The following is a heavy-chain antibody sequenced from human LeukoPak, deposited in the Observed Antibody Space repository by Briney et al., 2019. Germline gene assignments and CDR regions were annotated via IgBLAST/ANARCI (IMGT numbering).Heavy chain of an antibody. CDR1: GFTFTTAW. D-gene: IGHD6-13*01. V-gene: IGHV3-15*01. Sequence: GGSLRLSCAASGFTFTTAWMNWVRQAPGKGLEWVGRVKSKNDGGTTDYAAPVRGRFTISRDDSKNTLYLQMNSLQTEDTAVYYCTTDWGSSRYRYYWGQGTLVTVSS. CDR3: TTDWGSSRYRYY. J-gene: IGHJ4*02. CDR2: VKSKNDGGTT.